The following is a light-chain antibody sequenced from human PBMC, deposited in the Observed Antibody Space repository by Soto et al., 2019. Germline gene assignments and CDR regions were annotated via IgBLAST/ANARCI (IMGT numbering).Light chain of an antibody. J-gene: IGKJ4*01. CDR2: GAS. CDR3: QQYKNWPPLT. CDR1: QSVGSN. Sequence: EIVMTQSPVTLSVSPGERATLSCRASQSVGSNLAWYQQKPGQAPRLLIYGASTRATGIPARFSGSGSGTEFTLTISSLQSEDFAVYYCQQYKNWPPLTFGGGTQVEI. V-gene: IGKV3-15*01.